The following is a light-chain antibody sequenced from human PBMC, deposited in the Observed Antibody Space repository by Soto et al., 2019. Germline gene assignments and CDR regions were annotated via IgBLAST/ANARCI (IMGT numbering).Light chain of an antibody. CDR1: QSISSW. CDR2: DAS. V-gene: IGKV1-5*01. J-gene: IGKJ1*01. CDR3: QQYNSDGT. Sequence: DIQMTQSHATLSASVGDRVTITCRASQSISSWLAWYQQKPGKAPKLLIYDASSLESGVPSRFSGSGSGTEFTLTISSLQPDDFATYYCQQYNSDGTFGQGTKVEIK.